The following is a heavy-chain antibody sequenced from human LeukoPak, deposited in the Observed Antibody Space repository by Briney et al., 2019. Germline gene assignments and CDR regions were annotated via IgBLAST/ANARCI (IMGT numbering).Heavy chain of an antibody. D-gene: IGHD2-2*01. Sequence: GGSLRLSCAASGFTFSSYGMHWVRQVPGKGLEWVAVIWYDGSNKYYADSVKGRFTISRDNSKNTLYLQMNSLRAEDTAVYYCGRDYCSSISCYAGFDCWGEGALVTVSS. V-gene: IGHV3-33*01. CDR3: GRDYCSSISCYAGFDC. J-gene: IGHJ4*02. CDR2: IWYDGSNK. CDR1: GFTFSSYG.